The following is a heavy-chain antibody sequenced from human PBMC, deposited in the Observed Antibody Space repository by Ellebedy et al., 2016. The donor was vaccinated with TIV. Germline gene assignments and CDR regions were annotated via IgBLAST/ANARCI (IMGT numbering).Heavy chain of an antibody. D-gene: IGHD2-15*01. CDR1: GFSSSTYG. CDR3: ARDHFHCSPNNCAPVTVPNYPAGV. CDR2: ISNDGTGE. V-gene: IGHV3-30-3*01. J-gene: IGHJ4*02. Sequence: PGGSLRLSCAVSGFSSSTYGFHWVRQAPGKGLEWVAMISNDGTGEFYADSVKGRFSIYRDNSENTVYLQMNSLRAEDTAVYYCARDHFHCSPNNCAPVTVPNYPAGVWGRGTLVTVSA.